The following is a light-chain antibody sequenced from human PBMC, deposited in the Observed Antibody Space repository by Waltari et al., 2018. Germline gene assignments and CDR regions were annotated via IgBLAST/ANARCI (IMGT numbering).Light chain of an antibody. CDR3: QQYETESYT. CDR1: QSIDTW. V-gene: IGKV1-5*03. J-gene: IGKJ2*01. CDR2: KSS. Sequence: DIQMTQSPPTLSASVGDRITITCRARQSIDTWLAWYQQKPGKAPKFLIYKSSILGRGVPSRFAGSGSGTEFTLTINGLQPDDFATYYCQQYETESYTFGQGTKV.